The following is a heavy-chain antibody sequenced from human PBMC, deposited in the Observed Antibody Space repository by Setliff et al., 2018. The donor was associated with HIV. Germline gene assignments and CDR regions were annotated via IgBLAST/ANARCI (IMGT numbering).Heavy chain of an antibody. CDR2: IHYKGNI. CDR3: ARFTVVVFGAGEPSWFDP. Sequence: TLSLTCTVSGDSIISGDYYWSWIRQSPGKGLEWIGHIHYKGNIDYNASLKSRLAISSDTSKNQFSLNLSSVIAADTAIYFCARFTVVVFGAGEPSWFDPWGQGIRVTVSS. D-gene: IGHD2-15*01. J-gene: IGHJ5*02. V-gene: IGHV4-30-4*08. CDR1: GDSIISGDYY.